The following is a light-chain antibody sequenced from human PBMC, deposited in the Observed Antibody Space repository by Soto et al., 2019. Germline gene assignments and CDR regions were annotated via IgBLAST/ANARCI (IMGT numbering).Light chain of an antibody. J-gene: IGKJ5*01. CDR3: QQRSDWPIT. CDR1: QSVSSY. Sequence: VLSQSPATLSLSPGERATLSCRASQSVSSYLAWYHQKPGQAPRLLIYDASNRATGIPARFSGSGSGTDFTLTISSLEPEDFAVYYCQQRSDWPITFGQGTRLEIK. V-gene: IGKV3-11*01. CDR2: DAS.